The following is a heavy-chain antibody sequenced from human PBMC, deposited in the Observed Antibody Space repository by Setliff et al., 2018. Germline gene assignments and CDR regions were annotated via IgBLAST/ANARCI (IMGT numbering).Heavy chain of an antibody. CDR1: GLTFGDYA. CDR2: IRSKAYGETT. Sequence: LRLSCTASGLTFGDYAMGWVRQAPGKGLEWVGYIRSKAYGETTEYAASVEDRFTISRDDPKNTAYLQMNSLKTDDTGVYYCTTDPSPTFGGVIGAAFDFWGQGTKVTVSS. V-gene: IGHV3-49*04. CDR3: TTDPSPTFGGVIGAAFDF. J-gene: IGHJ3*01. D-gene: IGHD3-16*01.